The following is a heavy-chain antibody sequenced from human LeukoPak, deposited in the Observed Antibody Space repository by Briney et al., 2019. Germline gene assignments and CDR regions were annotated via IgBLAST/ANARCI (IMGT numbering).Heavy chain of an antibody. CDR3: ARQLNYHYDSGSYDY. V-gene: IGHV4-39*01. D-gene: IGHD3-10*01. CDR2: ISYSGST. Sequence: NTSETLSLTCTVSGGSISSTSYYWGWIRQPPGKGLDWIGTISYSGSTYYNPSLKSRVTISVDTSKNQFSLRLSSVTAADTAVYYCARQLNYHYDSGSYDYWGQGTLVTVSS. J-gene: IGHJ4*02. CDR1: GGSISSTSYY.